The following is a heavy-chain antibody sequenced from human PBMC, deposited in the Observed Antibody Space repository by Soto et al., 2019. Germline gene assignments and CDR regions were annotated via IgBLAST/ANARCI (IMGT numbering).Heavy chain of an antibody. CDR3: ARDLHYYDSSGYPRVEAFDI. V-gene: IGHV4-59*01. J-gene: IGHJ3*02. CDR2: IYYSGST. Sequence: QVQLQESGPGLVRPSEILSLTCTVSGGSISRYYWSWIRQPPGKGLEWIGWIYYSGSTNYSPSLKRRVTISVDTSKNQVSLKLSSVTAADTAVYYCARDLHYYDSSGYPRVEAFDIWGQGTMLTVYS. CDR1: GGSISRYY. D-gene: IGHD3-22*01.